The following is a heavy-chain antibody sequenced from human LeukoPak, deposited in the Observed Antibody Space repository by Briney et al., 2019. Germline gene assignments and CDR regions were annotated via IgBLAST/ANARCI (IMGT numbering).Heavy chain of an antibody. CDR3: ARALLWFGEPSHIDY. J-gene: IGHJ4*02. D-gene: IGHD3-10*01. CDR2: TSAYNGNT. CDR1: GYSFSSYG. Sequence: ASVKDSCKASGYSFSSYGISWVRQAPGKGVEWMGWTSAYNGNTNYAQKLQGRVTMTTDTSTSTPYMELRSLRADDTAVYYCARALLWFGEPSHIDYWAREPWSPPPQ. V-gene: IGHV1-18*01.